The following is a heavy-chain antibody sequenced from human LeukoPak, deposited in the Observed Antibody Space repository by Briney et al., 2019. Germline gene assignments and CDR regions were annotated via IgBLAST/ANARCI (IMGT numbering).Heavy chain of an antibody. CDR3: ARESHETREDY. CDR1: GYTFTSYG. Sequence: ASVKVSCKASGYTFTSYGISWVRQAPGQGLEWMGWINANNGDTDYPPKLQDRVTMTTDTYTSTAYMELRSLRSDDTAMYYCARESHETREDYWGQGTLVTVSS. CDR2: INANNGDT. J-gene: IGHJ4*02. V-gene: IGHV1-18*01. D-gene: IGHD1-1*01.